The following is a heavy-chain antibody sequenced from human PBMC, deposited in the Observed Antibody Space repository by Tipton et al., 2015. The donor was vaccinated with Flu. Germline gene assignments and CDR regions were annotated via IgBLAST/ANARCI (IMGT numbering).Heavy chain of an antibody. CDR3: ARKYCSSTTCYQALDI. D-gene: IGHD2-2*01. V-gene: IGHV5-51*01. CDR1: GYSFTDYW. Sequence: QLVQSGAEVKEPGESLKISCKGSGYSFTDYWIGWVRQMPGKGLEWMGIIYPGDSDTRYSPSFQGQVTISVDKSITTAYLQWSSLKASDTAMYYCARKYCSSTTCYQALDIWGQGTMVTVSS. J-gene: IGHJ3*02. CDR2: IYPGDSDT.